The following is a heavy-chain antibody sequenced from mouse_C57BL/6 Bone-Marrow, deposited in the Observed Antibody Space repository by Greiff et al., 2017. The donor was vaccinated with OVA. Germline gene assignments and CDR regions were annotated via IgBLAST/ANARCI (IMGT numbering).Heavy chain of an antibody. V-gene: IGHV1-39*01. CDR3: ARSVNWDVEAY. Sequence: EVQLQQSGPELVKPGASVKISCKASGYSFTYYNMNWVKPSNGKSLEWIGVLNPNYGTTSYNQKFTGKATLPVDQSSSTAYMQLNSLTSEDSAVYYCARSVNWDVEAYWGQGTLVTVSA. J-gene: IGHJ3*01. CDR2: LNPNYGTT. CDR1: GYSFTYYN. D-gene: IGHD4-1*01.